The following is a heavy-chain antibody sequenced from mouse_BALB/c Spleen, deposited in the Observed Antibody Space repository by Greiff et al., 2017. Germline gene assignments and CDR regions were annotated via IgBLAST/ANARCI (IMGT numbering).Heavy chain of an antibody. CDR1: GYTFSSYW. D-gene: IGHD2-1*01. CDR3: VWGNYDY. J-gene: IGHJ2*01. Sequence: QVQLQQSGAELMKPGASVKISCKATGYTFSSYWIEWVKQRPGHGLEWIGEILPGSGSTNYNEKFKGKATFTADTSSNTAYMQLSSLTSEDSAVYYCVWGNYDYWGQGTTLTVSS. CDR2: ILPGSGST. V-gene: IGHV1-9*01.